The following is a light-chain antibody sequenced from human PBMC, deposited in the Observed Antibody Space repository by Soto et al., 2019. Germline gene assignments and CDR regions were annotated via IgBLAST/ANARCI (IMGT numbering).Light chain of an antibody. CDR2: EVS. Sequence: QSALTQPASVSGSPGQSITISCTGTSSDVGGYNYVSWYQQHPGKAPKLMIYEVSTRPSGVSNRFSGSKSGNTASLTISGLQAEDEADYYCSSYVNYNTFVIFGGGTKLTVL. V-gene: IGLV2-14*01. CDR3: SSYVNYNTFVI. CDR1: SSDVGGYNY. J-gene: IGLJ2*01.